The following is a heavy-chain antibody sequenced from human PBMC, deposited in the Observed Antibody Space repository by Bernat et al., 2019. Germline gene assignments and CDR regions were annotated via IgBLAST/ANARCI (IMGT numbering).Heavy chain of an antibody. D-gene: IGHD5-24*01. CDR1: GFTFRSYA. V-gene: IGHV3-30-3*01. Sequence: QVQLVESGGGVVQPGRSLRLSCAASGFTFRSYAMHWVRQAPGKGLEWVAVISFDGSNKYYADSVTGRVTISRDSSKNTLYLQMNSLRAEDTAVYYCARGGYRYGSRWLQSPQSYYYYGMDVWGQGTTVTVSS. CDR2: ISFDGSNK. J-gene: IGHJ6*02. CDR3: ARGGYRYGSRWLQSPQSYYYYGMDV.